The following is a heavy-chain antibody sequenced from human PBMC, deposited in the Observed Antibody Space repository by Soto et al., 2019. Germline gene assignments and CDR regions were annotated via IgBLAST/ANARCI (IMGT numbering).Heavy chain of an antibody. J-gene: IGHJ6*02. V-gene: IGHV1-69*13. CDR2: IIPIFGTA. D-gene: IGHD2-15*01. Sequence: SVKVSCKAPGGTFSSYAISWVRQAPGQGLEWMGGIIPIFGTAKYAQKFQGRVTITAGESTSTGYMELSSLRSEDTAVYYCARSQGGSSSLDIYYYYYYGMDVWGQGTTVTVSS. CDR3: ARSQGGSSSLDIYYYYYYGMDV. CDR1: GGTFSSYA.